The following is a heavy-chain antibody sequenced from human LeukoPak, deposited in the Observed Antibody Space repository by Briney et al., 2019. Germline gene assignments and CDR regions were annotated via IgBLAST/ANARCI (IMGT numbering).Heavy chain of an antibody. CDR1: GYTLTSYY. J-gene: IGHJ4*02. V-gene: IGHV1-46*01. D-gene: IGHD3-9*01. CDR3: ARRGDTYYDILTGSMDY. CDR2: INPSGGST. Sequence: ASVKVSCKASGYTLTSYYMHWVRQAPGQGLEWMGIINPSGGSTSYAQKFQGRVTMTRDTSTSTVYMELSSLRSEDTAVYYCARRGDTYYDILTGSMDYWGQGTLVTVSS.